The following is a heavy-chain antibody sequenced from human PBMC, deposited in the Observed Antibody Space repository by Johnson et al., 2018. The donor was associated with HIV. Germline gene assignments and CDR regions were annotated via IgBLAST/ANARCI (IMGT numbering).Heavy chain of an antibody. D-gene: IGHD1-1*01. CDR2: ISYDESNK. V-gene: IGHV3-30*18. CDR1: GFTFSSYG. J-gene: IGHJ3*02. Sequence: VQLVESGGGVAQPGRSLRLSCAASGFTFSSYGMHWVRQAPGKGLEWVAVISYDESNKYYADSVKGRFTISRDNSKHTLYLQMSSLGAEDTAVYYCAKDQSWIGTGHDTFDIWGQGTMVTVSS. CDR3: AKDQSWIGTGHDTFDI.